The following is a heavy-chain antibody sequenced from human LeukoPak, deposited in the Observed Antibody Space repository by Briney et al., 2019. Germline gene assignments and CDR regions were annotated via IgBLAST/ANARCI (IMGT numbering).Heavy chain of an antibody. CDR1: GYSISSGFY. D-gene: IGHD1-26*01. CDR3: VVGAKLYYFDY. Sequence: SETLSLTCTVSGYSISSGFYWGWNRQPPGKGLEWIGTIYYSGNTYYNPSLKSRVTISVDTSKNQFSLKLSSVTAADTAVYYCVVGAKLYYFDYWGQGTLVTVSS. J-gene: IGHJ4*02. CDR2: IYYSGNT. V-gene: IGHV4-38-2*02.